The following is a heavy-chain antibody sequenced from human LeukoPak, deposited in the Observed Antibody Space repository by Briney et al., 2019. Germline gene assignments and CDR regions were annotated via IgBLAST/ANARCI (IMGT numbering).Heavy chain of an antibody. Sequence: GASVKVSCKESGYTFTSYYMHWVRQAPGQGLEWMGIINPSGGSTSYAQKFQGRVTMTRDTSTSTVYMELSSLRSEDTAVYYCARAGRYCSSTSCYVFDYWGQGTLVTVSS. D-gene: IGHD2-2*01. CDR3: ARAGRYCSSTSCYVFDY. V-gene: IGHV1-46*01. CDR2: INPSGGST. CDR1: GYTFTSYY. J-gene: IGHJ4*02.